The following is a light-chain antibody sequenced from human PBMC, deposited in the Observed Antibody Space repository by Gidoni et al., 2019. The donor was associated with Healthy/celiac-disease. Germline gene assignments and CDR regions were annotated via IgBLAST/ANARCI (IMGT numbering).Light chain of an antibody. CDR1: QGISSY. CDR3: QQLNSYPLT. V-gene: IGKV1-9*01. CDR2: AAS. J-gene: IGKJ4*01. Sequence: DIQLTQSPSFLSASVGDSVTITCRASQGISSYLAGYQQKPGKAPKLLIYAASPLQSGVPSRFSGSGSGTEFTLTISSLQPEDFATYYCQQLNSYPLTFGGGTKVEIK.